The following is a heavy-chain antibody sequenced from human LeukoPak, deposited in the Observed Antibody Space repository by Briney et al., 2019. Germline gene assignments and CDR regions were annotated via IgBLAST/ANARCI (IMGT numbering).Heavy chain of an antibody. Sequence: QPGGSLRLSCAASGFTVSSNYMSWVRQAPGKGLEWVSVIYSGGSTYYADSVKGRFTISRDNSKNTLYLQMNSLRAEDTAVYYCARDLDSRGSAVFDHWGQGTLVTVSS. CDR2: IYSGGST. D-gene: IGHD6-19*01. J-gene: IGHJ4*02. CDR1: GFTVSSNY. CDR3: ARDLDSRGSAVFDH. V-gene: IGHV3-53*01.